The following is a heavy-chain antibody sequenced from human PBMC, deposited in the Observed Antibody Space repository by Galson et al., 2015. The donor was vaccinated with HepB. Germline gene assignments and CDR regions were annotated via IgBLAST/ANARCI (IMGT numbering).Heavy chain of an antibody. J-gene: IGHJ6*01. CDR2: INAGNGNT. CDR1: GYTFXSYA. D-gene: IGHD3-22*01. Sequence: SVKVSXXXSGYTFXSYAXXWVRQAPGQRLXXMGWINAGNGNTKYSQKFQGRVTITRDTSASTAYXXLSXLRSEDTDVYYCARGMDYYDSSGYYPYYYYG. CDR3: ARGMDYYDSSGYYPYYYYG. V-gene: IGHV1-3*01.